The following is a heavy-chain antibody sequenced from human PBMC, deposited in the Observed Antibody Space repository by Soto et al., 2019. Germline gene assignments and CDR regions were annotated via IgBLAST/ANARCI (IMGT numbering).Heavy chain of an antibody. CDR1: GYTFTGYY. V-gene: IGHV1-2*02. Sequence: QVQLVQSGAEVKKPGASVKVSCKASGYTFTGYYMHWVRQAPGQGLEWMGWINPNSGGTNYAQKFQGRVTMTRDTSISTAYMELRSLRSDDTAVYYCARFDIVGAKPYFDYWGQGTLVTVSS. D-gene: IGHD1-26*01. CDR3: ARFDIVGAKPYFDY. J-gene: IGHJ4*02. CDR2: INPNSGGT.